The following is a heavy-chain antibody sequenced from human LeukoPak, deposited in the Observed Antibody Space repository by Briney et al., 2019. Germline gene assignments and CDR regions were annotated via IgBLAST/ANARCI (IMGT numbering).Heavy chain of an antibody. J-gene: IGHJ4*02. Sequence: SETLSLTCTVSGGSISSYYWSWIRQPAGKGLEWIGRIYTSGSTNYNPSLKSRVTMSVDTSKNQFSLELSSVTAADTAVYYCAREKVVTGAFDYWGQGTLVTVSS. V-gene: IGHV4-4*07. D-gene: IGHD7-27*01. CDR1: GGSISSYY. CDR2: IYTSGST. CDR3: AREKVVTGAFDY.